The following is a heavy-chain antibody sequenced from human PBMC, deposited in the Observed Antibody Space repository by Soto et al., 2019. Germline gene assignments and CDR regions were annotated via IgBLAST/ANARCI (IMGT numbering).Heavy chain of an antibody. Sequence: QVQLVESGGGVVQPGRSLRLSCAASGFTFSSYGMHWVRQAPGKGLEWVAGIWYDGSNKYYADSVKGRFTISRDNSKNTLYLQMHSLRGEDTAVYYCERDSTGPEWFFGALDIWGQGTMVTVSS. CDR1: GFTFSSYG. CDR3: ERDSTGPEWFFGALDI. V-gene: IGHV3-33*01. J-gene: IGHJ3*02. D-gene: IGHD3-3*01. CDR2: IWYDGSNK.